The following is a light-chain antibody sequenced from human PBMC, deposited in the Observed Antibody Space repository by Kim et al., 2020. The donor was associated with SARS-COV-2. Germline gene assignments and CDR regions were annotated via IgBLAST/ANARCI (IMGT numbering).Light chain of an antibody. CDR3: QKYNSAPWT. CDR1: QDIANS. J-gene: IGKJ1*01. Sequence: AAIGDRVTITCRASQDIANSLAWYQQKPGKVPQVLIYGAATLQSGVPSRFSGSGSGTEFTLTIGSLQTEDVATYYCQKYNSAPWTFGPGTKVDIK. V-gene: IGKV1-27*01. CDR2: GAA.